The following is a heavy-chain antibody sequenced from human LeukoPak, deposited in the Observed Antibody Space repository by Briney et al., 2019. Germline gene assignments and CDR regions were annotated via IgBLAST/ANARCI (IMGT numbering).Heavy chain of an antibody. Sequence: GGSLRLSCAASGFTFSDYYMSWVRQAPGKGLEWVSAISGSGGSTYYADSVKGRFTISRDNSENTLYLQMNSLRAEDTAVYYCAKGGISVYSPLPGAQETRVTVSS. D-gene: IGHD3-22*01. CDR1: GFTFSDYY. J-gene: IGHJ5*02. CDR3: AKGGISVYSPLP. CDR2: ISGSGGST. V-gene: IGHV3-23*01.